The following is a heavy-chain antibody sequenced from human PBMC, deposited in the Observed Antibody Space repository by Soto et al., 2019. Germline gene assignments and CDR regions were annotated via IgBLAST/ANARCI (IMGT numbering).Heavy chain of an antibody. CDR3: GRAQWLVRKAEYFQH. CDR1: GYSFTSYA. J-gene: IGHJ1*01. CDR2: INAGNGNT. D-gene: IGHD6-19*01. V-gene: IGHV1-3*01. Sequence: ASVRVSCKASGYSFTSYAMHCVRQAPGQRLEWMGWINAGNGNTKYSQKFQGRVTITRDTSASTAYMELSSLRSEDTAVYYCGRAQWLVRKAEYFQHWGQGTLVTVSS.